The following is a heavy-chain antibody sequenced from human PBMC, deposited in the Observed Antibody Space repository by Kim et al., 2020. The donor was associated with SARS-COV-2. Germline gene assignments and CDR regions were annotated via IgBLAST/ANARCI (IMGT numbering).Heavy chain of an antibody. J-gene: IGHJ4*02. CDR1: GYTFTNYG. CDR3: ARDPSAIVFDY. Sequence: ASVKVSCKASGYTFTNYGISWVRQAPGQGLEWMGWISANNGNTNYAQKFQGRVTMTTDTSTSTAYMELRSLRSDDTPVYYCARDPSAIVFDYWGQGTLVTVSS. D-gene: IGHD2-15*01. CDR2: ISANNGNT. V-gene: IGHV1-18*01.